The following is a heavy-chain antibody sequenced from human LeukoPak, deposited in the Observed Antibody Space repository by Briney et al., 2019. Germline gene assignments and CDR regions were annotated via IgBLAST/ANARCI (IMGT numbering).Heavy chain of an antibody. Sequence: PGGSLRRSCAASGFTFSSYWMSWVRQAPGKGLEWVANIKQDGSEKYYVDSVKGRFTISRDNAKNSLYPQMNSLRDEDTAVYYCARDPWVGYDYWGKGTLVTVSS. CDR3: ARDPWVGYDY. CDR1: GFTFSSYW. D-gene: IGHD2-15*01. CDR2: IKQDGSEK. V-gene: IGHV3-7*01. J-gene: IGHJ4*02.